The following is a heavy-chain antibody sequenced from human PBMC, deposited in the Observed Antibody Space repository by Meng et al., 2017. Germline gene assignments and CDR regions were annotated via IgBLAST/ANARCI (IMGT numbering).Heavy chain of an antibody. V-gene: IGHV1-69*06. J-gene: IGHJ6*02. CDR1: GGTFSSYA. CDR3: ARERAPYYYGMDV. Sequence: SVKVSCKASGGTFSSYAISWVRQAPGQGLEWMGGIIPIFGTANYAQKFQGRVTITADKSTSTAYMGLSSLRSEDTAVYYCARERAPYYYGMDVWGQGTTVTVSS. CDR2: IIPIFGTA.